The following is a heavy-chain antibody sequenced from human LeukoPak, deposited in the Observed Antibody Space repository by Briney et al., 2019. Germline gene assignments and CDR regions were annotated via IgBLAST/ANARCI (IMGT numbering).Heavy chain of an antibody. J-gene: IGHJ3*02. CDR3: TTFDYAAFLI. Sequence: GGSLRLSCAVSGFTSSNAWMSWVRQAPGKGLEWVGRIKSKTDGGTRDYAAPVKGRFTISRDDSKNTLYLQMNSLKTEDTAVYYCTTFDYAAFLIWGQGTMVAVSS. V-gene: IGHV3-15*01. CDR2: IKSKTDGGTR. CDR1: GFTSSNAW. D-gene: IGHD4/OR15-4a*01.